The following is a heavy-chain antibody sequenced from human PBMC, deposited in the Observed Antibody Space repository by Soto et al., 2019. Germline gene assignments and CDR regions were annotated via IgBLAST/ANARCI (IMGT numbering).Heavy chain of an antibody. CDR2: IYHSGST. J-gene: IGHJ3*02. Sequence: SETLSLTCAVSSGSISSSNWWSWVRQPPGKGLEWIGEIYHSGSTNYNPSLKSRVTISVDKSKNQFSLKLSSVTAADTAVYYCAGMVRGPLWAFDIWGQGTMVTVS. D-gene: IGHD3-10*01. CDR1: SGSISSSNW. V-gene: IGHV4-4*02. CDR3: AGMVRGPLWAFDI.